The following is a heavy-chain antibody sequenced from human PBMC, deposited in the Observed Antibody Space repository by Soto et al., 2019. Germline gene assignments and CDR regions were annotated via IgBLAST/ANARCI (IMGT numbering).Heavy chain of an antibody. V-gene: IGHV4-30-4*02. CDR1: GGSISSGDYY. Sequence: SDTLSLTCTVSGGSISSGDYYWSWIRQPPGKGLEWIGYIYYSGSTYYNPSLKSRVTISVDTSKNQFSLKLSSVTAADTAVYYCARDVGYYYGSGRRGFDPWGQGTLVTVSS. J-gene: IGHJ5*02. CDR2: IYYSGST. D-gene: IGHD3-10*01. CDR3: ARDVGYYYGSGRRGFDP.